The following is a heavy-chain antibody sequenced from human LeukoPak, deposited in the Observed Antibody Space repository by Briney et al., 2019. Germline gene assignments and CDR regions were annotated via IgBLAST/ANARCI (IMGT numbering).Heavy chain of an antibody. Sequence: SETLSLTCTVSGGSISTYYWSWIRQPPGKGLEWIGYIFHSGSTNYNPSLKSRVTISVDTSKNQFSLKLSSVTAADTAVYCCARSAGSGSYYPFDYWGQGTLVTVSS. CDR2: IFHSGST. J-gene: IGHJ4*02. D-gene: IGHD3-10*01. CDR3: ARSAGSGSYYPFDY. V-gene: IGHV4-59*08. CDR1: GGSISTYY.